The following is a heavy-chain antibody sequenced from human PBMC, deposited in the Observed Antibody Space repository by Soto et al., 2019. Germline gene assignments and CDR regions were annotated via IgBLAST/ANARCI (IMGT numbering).Heavy chain of an antibody. D-gene: IGHD3-16*01. CDR2: INAGNGNT. J-gene: IGHJ5*02. CDR1: GYTFTSYA. CDR3: AKGRAGAGVGAKAPRNWFNP. V-gene: IGHV1-3*01. Sequence: QVQLVQSGAEVKKPGASVKVSCKASGYTFTSYAMHWVRQAPGQRLEWMGWINAGNGNTKYSQKFQGRVTITRDTPGGKAYMGLGGLGLEDTACNYVAKGRAGAGVGAKAPRNWFNPWGKGPLLPVS.